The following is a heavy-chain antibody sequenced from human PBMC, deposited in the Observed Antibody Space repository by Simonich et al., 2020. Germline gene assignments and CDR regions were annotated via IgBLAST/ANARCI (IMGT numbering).Heavy chain of an antibody. CDR1: GFTFSSYW. J-gene: IGHJ6*03. CDR2: IKQEGSEK. V-gene: IGHV3-7*01. D-gene: IGHD7-27*01. CDR3: ARDGLGTAYYYYMDV. Sequence: VQLVEFGGGLVQPGGSLRLSCAASGFTFSSYWMSWVRQAPGKGLDWVANIKQEGSEKYYVDSLKGRFTISRDNANNSLYLQMNSLRAEDTAVYYCARDGLGTAYYYYMDVWGKGTTVTVSS.